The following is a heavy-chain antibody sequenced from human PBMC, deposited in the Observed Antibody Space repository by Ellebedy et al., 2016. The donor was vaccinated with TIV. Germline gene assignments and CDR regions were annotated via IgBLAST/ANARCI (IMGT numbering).Heavy chain of an antibody. D-gene: IGHD6-13*01. CDR1: GFTFSSYG. CDR2: IWYDGSNK. CDR3: ARDVWSGSSSWYPNYFDY. J-gene: IGHJ4*02. Sequence: GGSLRLSCAASGFTFSSYGMHWVRQAPGKGLEWVAVIWYDGSNKYYADSVRGRFTISRDNSKNTLYLQMNSLRAEDTAVYYCARDVWSGSSSWYPNYFDYWGQGTLVTVSS. V-gene: IGHV3-33*08.